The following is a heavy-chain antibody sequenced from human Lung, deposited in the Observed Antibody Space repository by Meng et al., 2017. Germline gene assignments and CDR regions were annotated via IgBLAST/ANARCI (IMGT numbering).Heavy chain of an antibody. J-gene: IGHJ4*02. V-gene: IGHV4-34*01. D-gene: IGHD2-15*01. CDR2: INHRGRT. CDR3: ARDQGGAGGY. CDR1: VGSFSGYQ. Sequence: QVQLQQWGAGELNPSETLSPTCAVYVGSFSGYQWNWLRQSPEKGLEWIGDINHRGRTNYNPSLKSRVTISVDTSNNQFSLKLSSVTAADTAVYYCARDQGGAGGYWGQGTLVTVSS.